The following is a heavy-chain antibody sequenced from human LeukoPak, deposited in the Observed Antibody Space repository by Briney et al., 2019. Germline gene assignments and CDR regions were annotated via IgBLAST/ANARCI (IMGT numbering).Heavy chain of an antibody. J-gene: IGHJ4*02. CDR2: ISSDRTTI. V-gene: IGHV3-48*01. Sequence: GGSLRLSREPSGFTFSNFAMNGVPPAPEERVEGSSFISSDRTTISYADSVGSRFTISRDDATNSLFLQMNSLRVEDTAVYYCARDLMPDADPEYFDHWGQGTLVTVSS. D-gene: IGHD3-9*01. CDR3: ARDLMPDADPEYFDH. CDR1: GFTFSNFA.